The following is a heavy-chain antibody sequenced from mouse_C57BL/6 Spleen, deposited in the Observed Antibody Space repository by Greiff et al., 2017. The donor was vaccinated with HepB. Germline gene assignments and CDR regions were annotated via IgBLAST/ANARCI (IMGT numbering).Heavy chain of an antibody. V-gene: IGHV1-52*01. CDR1: GYTFTSYW. D-gene: IGHD3-2*02. Sequence: QVQLQQPGAELVRPGSSVKLSCKASGYTFTSYWMHWVKQRPIQGLEWIGNIDPYDSETNYNQKFKDKATLTVDKSSSTAYMQLSSLTSEDSAVYYCARPGRSGYENFYFDYWGQGTTLTVSS. CDR2: IDPYDSET. CDR3: ARPGRSGYENFYFDY. J-gene: IGHJ2*01.